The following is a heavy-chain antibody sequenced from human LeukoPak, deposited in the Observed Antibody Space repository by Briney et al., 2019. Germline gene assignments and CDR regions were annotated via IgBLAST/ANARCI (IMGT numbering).Heavy chain of an antibody. CDR1: GDXITRHY. D-gene: IGHD1-26*01. J-gene: IGHJ4*02. Sequence: SETLSLTCTVSGDXITRHYWSWIRQPPGKGLEWIGCIYCSGSTSYNPSLKSRVTISVDTSNNQFSLKLTSMTAADTAVHFCARERLIAGATVFDYWGQGTLVTVSS. CDR3: ARERLIAGATVFDY. V-gene: IGHV4-59*11. CDR2: IYCSGST.